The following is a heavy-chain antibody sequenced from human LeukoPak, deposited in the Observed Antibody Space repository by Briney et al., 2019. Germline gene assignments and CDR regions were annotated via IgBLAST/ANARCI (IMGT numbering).Heavy chain of an antibody. CDR3: AMTLSSWYVR. D-gene: IGHD6-13*01. CDR1: GFTFSSYS. CDR2: ISSSSSTI. Sequence: GGSLRLFHAASGFTFSSYSVNGVRQATGEGLEWVSYISSSSSTIYYADSVKGRFTISRDNAKNSLYLQMNSLRAEDTAVYYCAMTLSSWYVRWGQGTLVTVSS. J-gene: IGHJ5*02. V-gene: IGHV3-48*01.